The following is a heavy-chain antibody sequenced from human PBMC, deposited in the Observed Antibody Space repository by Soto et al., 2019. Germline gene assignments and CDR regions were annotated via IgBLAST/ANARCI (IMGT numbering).Heavy chain of an antibody. J-gene: IGHJ6*02. V-gene: IGHV3-9*01. CDR1: GFTFDDYA. CDR3: AKDGSWAYGSGSLPATAGYYGMDV. Sequence: PGGSLRLSCAASGFTFDDYAMHWVRQAPGKGLEWVSGISWNSGSIGYADSVKGRFTISRDNAKNSLYLQMNSLRAEDTALYYCAKDGSWAYGSGSLPATAGYYGMDVWGQGTTVTVSS. CDR2: ISWNSGSI. D-gene: IGHD3-10*01.